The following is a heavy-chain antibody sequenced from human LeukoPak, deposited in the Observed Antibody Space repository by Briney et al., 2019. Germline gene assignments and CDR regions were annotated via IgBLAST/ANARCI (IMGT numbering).Heavy chain of an antibody. CDR2: INPNSGGT. CDR3: ANGGYSYGLDFDY. V-gene: IGHV1-2*02. Sequence: ASVKVSCKASGYTFTGYYMHWVRQAPGQGLEWMGWINPNSGGTNYAQKFQGRVTMTRDTSISTAYMELSRLRPDDTAVYYCANGGYSYGLDFDYWGQGTLVTVSS. J-gene: IGHJ4*02. CDR1: GYTFTGYY. D-gene: IGHD5-18*01.